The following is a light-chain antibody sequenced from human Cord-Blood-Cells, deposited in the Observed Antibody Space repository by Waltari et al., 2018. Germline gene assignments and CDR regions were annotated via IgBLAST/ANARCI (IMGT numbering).Light chain of an antibody. V-gene: IGKV3-11*01. Sequence: EIVLTQSPATLSLSPGESATLSCRASQSISSYLAWYQQKPGQAPRPLIYDASNRATGIPARFRGSGSGTDFTRTISSLEPEDFAVYYCQQRSNWPLTFGGGTKVGIK. J-gene: IGKJ4*01. CDR1: QSISSY. CDR3: QQRSNWPLT. CDR2: DAS.